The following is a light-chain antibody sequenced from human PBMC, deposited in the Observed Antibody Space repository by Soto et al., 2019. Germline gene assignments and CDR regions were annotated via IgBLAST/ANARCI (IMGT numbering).Light chain of an antibody. CDR2: DVT. J-gene: IGLJ2*01. V-gene: IGLV2-14*03. CDR1: SSDLGSYNL. Sequence: QSALTQPASVSGSPGRSITISCTGSSSDLGSYNLVSWYQQHPDKAPELIIYDVTHRPSGVSNRFSGSKSGNTASLTITGLQAEDEADYYCSSYSSSNTHVVFGGGTKVTVL. CDR3: SSYSSSNTHVV.